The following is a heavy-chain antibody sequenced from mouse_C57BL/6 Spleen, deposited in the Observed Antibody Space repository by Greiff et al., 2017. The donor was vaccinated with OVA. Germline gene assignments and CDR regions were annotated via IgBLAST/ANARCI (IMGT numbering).Heavy chain of an antibody. CDR1: GYTFTSYW. J-gene: IGHJ2*01. CDR3: ARSDGSSYEYFDY. D-gene: IGHD1-1*01. V-gene: IGHV1-50*01. CDR2: IDPSDSYT. Sequence: QVQLQQPGAELVKPGASVKLSCKASGYTFTSYWMQWVKQRPGQGLEWIGEIDPSDSYTNYNQKFKGKATLTVDTSSSTAYMQLSSLTSEDSAVYYCARSDGSSYEYFDYWGQGTTRTVSS.